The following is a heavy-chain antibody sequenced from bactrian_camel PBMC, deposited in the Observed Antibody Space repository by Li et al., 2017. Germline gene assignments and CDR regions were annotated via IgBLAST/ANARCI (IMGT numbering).Heavy chain of an antibody. J-gene: IGHJ4*01. CDR3: ATAAGACYGGSLWRDQAKYDT. D-gene: IGHD1*01. Sequence: QVQLVESGGGSVQAGGSLRVSCAASGYTSSDNRMGWFRQAPGKEREGVAALVTGSGSTHSYYTDSVKGRFIISRDSDRDSYSNTLYLQMNNLEPGDTAMYYCATAAGACYGGSLWRDQAKYDTWGQGTQVTVS. CDR2: LVTGSGSTHS. V-gene: IGHV3S1*01. CDR1: GYTSSDNR.